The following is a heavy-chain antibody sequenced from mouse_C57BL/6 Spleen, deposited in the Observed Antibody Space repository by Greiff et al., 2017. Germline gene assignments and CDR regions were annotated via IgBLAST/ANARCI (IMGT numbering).Heavy chain of an antibody. D-gene: IGHD1-1*01. Sequence: VKLQESGAELVKPGASVKISCKASGYAFSSYWMNWVKQRPGKGLEWIGQIYPGDGDTNYNGKFKGKATLTADKSSSTAYMQLSSLTSEDSAVYFCARSNYYEGFAYWGQGTLVTVSA. CDR2: IYPGDGDT. J-gene: IGHJ3*01. CDR1: GYAFSSYW. CDR3: ARSNYYEGFAY. V-gene: IGHV1-80*01.